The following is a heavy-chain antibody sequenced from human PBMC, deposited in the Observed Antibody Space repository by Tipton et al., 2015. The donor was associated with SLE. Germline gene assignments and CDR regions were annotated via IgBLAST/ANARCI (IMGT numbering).Heavy chain of an antibody. J-gene: IGHJ4*02. CDR3: ARQPIAAAGTSNYFDY. CDR1: GDSISSSAYY. CDR2: IFYSGST. Sequence: LRLSCTVSGDSISSSAYYWGWVRQPPGKGLEWIGTIFYSGSTYYNPSLESRVTISVDTSKNQFSLKLSSVAAADTAVYYCARQPIAAAGTSNYFDYWGQGTLVTVSS. D-gene: IGHD6-13*01. V-gene: IGHV4-39*01.